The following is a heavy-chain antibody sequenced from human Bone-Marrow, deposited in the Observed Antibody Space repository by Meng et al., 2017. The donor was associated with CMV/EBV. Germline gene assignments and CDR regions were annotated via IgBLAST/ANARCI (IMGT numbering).Heavy chain of an antibody. CDR3: ARGVRVYCSSTSCSYYYYGMDV. CDR2: INHSGST. CDR1: GGSISSGDYY. V-gene: IGHV4-39*07. Sequence: GSLRLSCTVSGGSISSGDYYWSWIRQPPGKGLEWIGEINHSGSTNYNPSLKSRVTISVDTSKNQFSLKLSSVTAADTAVYYCARGVRVYCSSTSCSYYYYGMDVWGQGTTVTVSS. D-gene: IGHD2-2*01. J-gene: IGHJ6*02.